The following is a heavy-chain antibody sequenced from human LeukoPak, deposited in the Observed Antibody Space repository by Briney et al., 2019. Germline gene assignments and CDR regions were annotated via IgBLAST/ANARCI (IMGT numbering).Heavy chain of an antibody. CDR1: GGTFSSYA. CDR2: IIPILGIA. D-gene: IGHD3-16*01. CDR3: ARDLRLGDLNWFDP. Sequence: ASVKVSCKASGGTFSSYAISWVRQAPGQGLEWMGRIIPILGIANYAQKFQGRVTITADKSTSTAYMELSSLRSEDTAVYYCARDLRLGDLNWFDPWGQGTLVTVSS. J-gene: IGHJ5*02. V-gene: IGHV1-69*04.